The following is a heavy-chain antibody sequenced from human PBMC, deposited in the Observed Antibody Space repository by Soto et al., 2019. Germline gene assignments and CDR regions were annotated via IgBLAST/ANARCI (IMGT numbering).Heavy chain of an antibody. CDR1: GFTFSSYA. V-gene: IGHV3-23*01. CDR3: AKGGPRDGYKDFDY. CDR2: SSDSVDST. D-gene: IGHD5-12*01. Sequence: GGSLRLSCAASGFTFSSYAMTWVRQAPGKGLEWVSSSSDSVDSTYYADSVRGRFTISRDNSNNTLYLQMSNLRAEDTAIYYCAKGGPRDGYKDFDYWGQGTLVT. J-gene: IGHJ4*02.